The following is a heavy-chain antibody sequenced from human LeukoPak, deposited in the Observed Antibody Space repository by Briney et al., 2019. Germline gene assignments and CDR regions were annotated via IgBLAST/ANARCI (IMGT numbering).Heavy chain of an antibody. V-gene: IGHV3-21*04. Sequence: GGSLRLSCAASGFTFSSYSMNWVRQAPGKGLEWVSSISSSSSYIYYADSVKGRFTISRDNAKNSLYLQMNSLRAEDTAVYYCAKDHQEYCSGGSCPNWFDPWGQGTLVTVSS. CDR3: AKDHQEYCSGGSCPNWFDP. J-gene: IGHJ5*02. CDR1: GFTFSSYS. CDR2: ISSSSSYI. D-gene: IGHD2-15*01.